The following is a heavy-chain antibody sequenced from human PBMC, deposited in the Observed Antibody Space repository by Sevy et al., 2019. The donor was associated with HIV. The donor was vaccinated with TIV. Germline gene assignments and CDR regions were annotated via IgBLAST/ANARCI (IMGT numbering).Heavy chain of an antibody. Sequence: ASMKVYCKTSGYSFIGYYIHWVRQAPGQGLEWMGWMNSNNGVTKYAQKFQGRVTMTRDRSIGTAYMDLYRLTSDDTAVYYCARDPPRTSTALDLRGQGTLVTVSS. CDR2: MNSNNGVT. CDR3: ARDPPRTSTALDL. V-gene: IGHV1-2*02. J-gene: IGHJ5*02. CDR1: GYSFIGYY.